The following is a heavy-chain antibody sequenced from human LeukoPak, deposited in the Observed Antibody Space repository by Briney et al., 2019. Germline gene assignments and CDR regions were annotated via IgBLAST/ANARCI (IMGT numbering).Heavy chain of an antibody. D-gene: IGHD5-18*01. J-gene: IGHJ4*02. CDR3: AKAFDRYSYGNYYFDY. CDR1: GFTFSSYG. CDR2: ISYDGSNK. V-gene: IGHV3-30*18. Sequence: GGSLRLSCAASGFTFSSYGMHWVRQAPGKGLEWVAVISYDGSNKYYADSVKGRFTISRDNSKNTLYLQMNGLRAEDTAVYYCAKAFDRYSYGNYYFDYWGQGTLVTVSS.